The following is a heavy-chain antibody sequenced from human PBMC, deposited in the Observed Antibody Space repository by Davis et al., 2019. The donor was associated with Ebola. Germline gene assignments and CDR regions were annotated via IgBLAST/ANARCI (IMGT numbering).Heavy chain of an antibody. D-gene: IGHD4-17*01. CDR1: GFTFNSYW. V-gene: IGHV3-74*01. J-gene: IGHJ4*02. CDR2: IKTDGEVT. Sequence: PGGSLRLSCVASGFTFNSYWMHWVRQAPGKGLVWVSNIKTDGEVTGYADSVKGRFTISRDNAKNTLYLQMNSLRIEDTAVYYCVRTTYGAPEYWGQGTLVTVSS. CDR3: VRTTYGAPEY.